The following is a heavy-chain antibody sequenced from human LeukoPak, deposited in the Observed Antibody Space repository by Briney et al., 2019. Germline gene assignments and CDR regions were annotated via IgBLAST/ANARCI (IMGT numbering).Heavy chain of an antibody. V-gene: IGHV1-18*01. CDR1: GYTFTNYA. J-gene: IGHJ4*02. CDR3: ARDHGDFVGVRVGFDS. Sequence: GASVKVSCKASGYTFTNYAINWVRQAPGQGLEWVARISGYNGNTDYAQKVKDRLTVTADTSTAYLEMRGLTSDDTAVYYCARDHGDFVGVRVGFDSWGQGTLVTVSS. CDR2: ISGYNGNT. D-gene: IGHD4-17*01.